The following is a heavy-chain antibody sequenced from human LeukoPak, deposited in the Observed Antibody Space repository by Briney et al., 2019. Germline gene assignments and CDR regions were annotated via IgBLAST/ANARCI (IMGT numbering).Heavy chain of an antibody. D-gene: IGHD3-10*01. Sequence: GASVKVSCKASGGTFSSYAISWVRQAPGQGLEWMGGIIPIFGTANYAQKFQGRVTITADESTSTAYMELSSLRSEDTAVYYCARAVMVRGGTLYYFDYWGQGTLVTVSS. CDR1: GGTFSSYA. CDR2: IIPIFGTA. V-gene: IGHV1-69*13. CDR3: ARAVMVRGGTLYYFDY. J-gene: IGHJ4*02.